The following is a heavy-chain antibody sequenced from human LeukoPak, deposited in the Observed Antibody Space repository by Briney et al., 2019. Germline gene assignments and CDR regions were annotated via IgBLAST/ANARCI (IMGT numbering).Heavy chain of an antibody. D-gene: IGHD1-1*01. J-gene: IGHJ4*02. CDR2: INAYNGNT. Sequence: ASVKVSCKASGYTFTSYGFSWVRQAPGQGLEWMGWINAYNGNTNYAQNLQGRVTMTTDTSTSTAYMELRSLRSDDTAVYYCARRQGTTLNFDYWGQGTLVTVSS. CDR3: ARRQGTTLNFDY. CDR1: GYTFTSYG. V-gene: IGHV1-18*01.